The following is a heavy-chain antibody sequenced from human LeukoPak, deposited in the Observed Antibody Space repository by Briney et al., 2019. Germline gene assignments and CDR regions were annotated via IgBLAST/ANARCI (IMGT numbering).Heavy chain of an antibody. CDR3: VTTIGEGSD. CDR2: ITADGKTT. J-gene: IGHJ4*02. CDR1: GFTFSSYW. V-gene: IGHV3-74*01. D-gene: IGHD3-9*01. Sequence: GGSLRLSCTASGFTFSSYWMHWVRQAPGKGLVWASHITADGKTTNYADSVKGRFIISRDNGKNTVFLQMNSLGAEDTAVYYCVTTIGEGSDWGQGTLVAVSS.